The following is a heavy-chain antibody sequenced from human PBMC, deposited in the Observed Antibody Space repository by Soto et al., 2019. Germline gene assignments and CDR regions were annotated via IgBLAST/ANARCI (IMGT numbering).Heavy chain of an antibody. V-gene: IGHV3-30*18. CDR3: AKDLSRFEYYFDY. CDR2: ISYDGSNK. D-gene: IGHD3-16*01. J-gene: IGHJ4*02. CDR1: GFTFSSYG. Sequence: ESGGGVVQPGRSLRLSCAASGFTFSSYGMHWVRQAPGKGLEWVAVISYDGSNKYYADSVKGRFTISRDNSKNTLYLQMNSLRAEDTAVYYCAKDLSRFEYYFDYWGQGTLVTVSS.